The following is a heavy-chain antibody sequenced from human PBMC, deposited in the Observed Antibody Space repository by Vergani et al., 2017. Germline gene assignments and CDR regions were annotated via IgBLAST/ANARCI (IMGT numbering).Heavy chain of an antibody. CDR2: IKNDGGKS. Sequence: EVKLVESGGGLVQPGQSLRLACITSGFPFHDFGINWVRQAPGKGLEWVSTIKNDGGKSHYADFVKGRFAISRDNSRNTLYLQMNSLRVEDTAVYYCGRGSDNYNWGQGALVTV. V-gene: IGHV3-23*04. CDR1: GFPFHDFG. CDR3: GRGSDNYN. J-gene: IGHJ4*02. D-gene: IGHD1-1*01.